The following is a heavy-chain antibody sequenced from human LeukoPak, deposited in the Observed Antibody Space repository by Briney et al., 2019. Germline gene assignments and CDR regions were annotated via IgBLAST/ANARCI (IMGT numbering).Heavy chain of an antibody. V-gene: IGHV1-69*01. CDR3: ASLGKLNYYYMDV. CDR1: GGTFSSYA. Sequence: SVKVSCKASGGTFSSYAISWVRQAPGQGLEWMGGIIPIFGTANYAQKFQGRVTITADESTSTAYMELSSLRSEDTAVYYCASLGKLNYYYMDVWGKGTTVTVSS. CDR2: IIPIFGTA. D-gene: IGHD3-16*01. J-gene: IGHJ6*03.